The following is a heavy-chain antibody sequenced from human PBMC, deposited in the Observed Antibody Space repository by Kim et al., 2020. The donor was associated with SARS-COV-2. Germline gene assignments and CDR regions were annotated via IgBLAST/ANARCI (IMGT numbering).Heavy chain of an antibody. Sequence: VEPVKGRFTISKDNPKNTLNLQMNSLRAEDTAVYFCALRIAVAGTIDYWGQGALVTVSS. CDR3: ALRIAVAGTIDY. J-gene: IGHJ4*02. V-gene: IGHV3-23*01. D-gene: IGHD6-19*01.